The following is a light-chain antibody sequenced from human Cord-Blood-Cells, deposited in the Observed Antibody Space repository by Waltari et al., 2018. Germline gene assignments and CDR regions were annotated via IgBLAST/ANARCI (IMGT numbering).Light chain of an antibody. CDR1: PSVSSS. CDR2: DAA. Sequence: LLPHSPASLSLSPCTRPTLSCRASPSVSSSLAWYQLHPAQAPGLLIYDAANRATGIPARFSGRGSGTDLTVTISSVEAEECAVYYCEERSNWPAYTCGQGTKVEIK. V-gene: IGKV3-11*01. CDR3: EERSNWPAYT. J-gene: IGKJ2*01.